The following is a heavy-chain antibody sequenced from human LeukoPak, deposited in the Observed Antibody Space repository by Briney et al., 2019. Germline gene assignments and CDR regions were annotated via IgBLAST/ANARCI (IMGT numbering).Heavy chain of an antibody. J-gene: IGHJ4*02. V-gene: IGHV4-59*08. Sequence: SETLSLTCTVSGGSISSYYWSWIRQPPGKGLEWIGYIYYSGSTNYNPSLKSRVTISVDTSKNQFSLKLSSVTAADTAVYYCARHPDSSSWSTFDYWGQGTLVTVSS. CDR2: IYYSGST. CDR3: ARHPDSSSWSTFDY. D-gene: IGHD6-13*01. CDR1: GGSISSYY.